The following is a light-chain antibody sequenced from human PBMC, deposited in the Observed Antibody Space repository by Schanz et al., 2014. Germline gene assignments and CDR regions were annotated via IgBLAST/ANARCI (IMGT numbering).Light chain of an antibody. CDR1: QSVSSY. J-gene: IGKJ5*01. CDR3: QQRSNWPPST. Sequence: DIVMTQSPATLSLSPGERATLSCRASQSVSSYLAWYQQKPGQAPRLLIYDASNRATGIPARFSGSGSGTDFTLTISSLEREDFAVYYCQQRSNWPPSTFGQGTRLEIK. V-gene: IGKV3-11*01. CDR2: DAS.